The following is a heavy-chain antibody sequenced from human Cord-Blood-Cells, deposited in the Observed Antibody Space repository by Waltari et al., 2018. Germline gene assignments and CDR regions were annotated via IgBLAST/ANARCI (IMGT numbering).Heavy chain of an antibody. CDR2: IDWDDDK. CDR1: GFSLTTSGMC. Sequence: QVTLRESGPALVKPTQTLTLTCTFSGFSLTTSGMCVSWLRQPPGKALEWLALIDWDDDKYYSTSLKTRLTISKDTSKNQVVLTMTNMDPVDTATYYCARSSSWYWYFDLWGRGTLVTVSS. CDR3: ARSSSWYWYFDL. J-gene: IGHJ2*01. D-gene: IGHD6-13*01. V-gene: IGHV2-70*01.